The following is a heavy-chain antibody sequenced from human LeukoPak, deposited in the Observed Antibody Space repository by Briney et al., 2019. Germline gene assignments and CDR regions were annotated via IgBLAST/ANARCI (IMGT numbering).Heavy chain of an antibody. CDR2: ISGSGGST. Sequence: GGSLRLSCAASGFTFSDYSMNWVRQTPRKGLEWVSAISGSGGSTYYADSVKGRFTISRDNSKNTLYLQMGSLTAEDMAVYYCARGTVRGLISTPMDVWGKGTTVTISS. J-gene: IGHJ6*03. CDR3: ARGTVRGLISTPMDV. D-gene: IGHD3-10*01. V-gene: IGHV3-23*01. CDR1: GFTFSDYS.